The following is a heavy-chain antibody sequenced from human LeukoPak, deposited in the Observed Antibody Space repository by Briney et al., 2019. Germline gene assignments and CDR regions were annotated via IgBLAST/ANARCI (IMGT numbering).Heavy chain of an antibody. D-gene: IGHD3-10*01. CDR1: GFTVSSNY. CDR3: AREARFGVFDY. V-gene: IGHV3-48*04. Sequence: GGSLRLSCAASGFTVSSNYMNWVRQAPGKGLEWVSYISSSSSTIYYADSVKGRFTISRDNAKNSLYLQMNSLRAEDTAVYYCAREARFGVFDYWGQGTLVTVSS. J-gene: IGHJ4*02. CDR2: ISSSSSTI.